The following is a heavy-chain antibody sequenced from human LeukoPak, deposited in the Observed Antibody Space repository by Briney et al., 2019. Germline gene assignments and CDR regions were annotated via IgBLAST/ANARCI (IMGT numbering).Heavy chain of an antibody. Sequence: GRSLRLSCVASGFTFRNHGMHWVRQAPGKGLEWVAVIWYDGSNKYYADSVKGRFTVSRDNSKNTVYLQMNSLRAEDTAVYYCARDPGDYVGNDAFDIWGQGTMVTVSS. CDR3: ARDPGDYVGNDAFDI. CDR1: GFTFRNHG. D-gene: IGHD4-17*01. J-gene: IGHJ3*02. V-gene: IGHV3-33*08. CDR2: IWYDGSNK.